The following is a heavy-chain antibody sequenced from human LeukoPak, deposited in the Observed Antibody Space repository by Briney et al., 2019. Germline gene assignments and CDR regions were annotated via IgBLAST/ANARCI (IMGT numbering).Heavy chain of an antibody. J-gene: IGHJ4*02. CDR1: GFTFGDYA. D-gene: IGHD3-16*01. CDR3: TRGYDYVWGSYESYFDY. V-gene: IGHV3-49*03. CDR2: IRSKAYGGTT. Sequence: ETGGSLRLSCTASGFTFGDYAMSWFRQAPGKGLEWVGFIRSKAYGGTTEYAASVKGRFTISRDDSKSIAYLQMNSLKTEDTAVYYCTRGYDYVWGSYESYFDYWGQGTLVTVSS.